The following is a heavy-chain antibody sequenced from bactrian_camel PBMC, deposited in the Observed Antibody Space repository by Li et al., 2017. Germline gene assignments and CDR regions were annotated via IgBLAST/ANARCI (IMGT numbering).Heavy chain of an antibody. D-gene: IGHD3*01. CDR3: GADPLFLSITERDPGATY. Sequence: VQLVESGGGSVQAGGSLKLSCATSRGTYRWYCLAWFRQAPGKEREGVAAIYRRGSAYTYYADSVKGRFTVSQDNPKSTLYLQMNSLKPEDTAMYYCGADPLFLSITERDPGATYWGQGTQVTVS. CDR1: RGTYRWYC. V-gene: IGHV3S6*01. J-gene: IGHJ4*01. CDR2: IYRRGSAYT.